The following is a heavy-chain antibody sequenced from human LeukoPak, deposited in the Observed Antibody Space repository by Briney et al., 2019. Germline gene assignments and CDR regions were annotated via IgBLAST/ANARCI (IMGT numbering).Heavy chain of an antibody. J-gene: IGHJ4*02. V-gene: IGHV3-9*01. CDR3: ARDPRGPIGYDSSGRDTFDY. CDR2: ISWNSDNI. D-gene: IGHD3-22*01. CDR1: GFTFDDYA. Sequence: GRSLRLSCAASGFTFDDYAMHWVRQAPGKGLEWVSGISWNSDNIDYADSVKGRFTISRDNSKNTLYLQMNSLRSEDTAVYYCARDPRGPIGYDSSGRDTFDYWGQGTLVTVSS.